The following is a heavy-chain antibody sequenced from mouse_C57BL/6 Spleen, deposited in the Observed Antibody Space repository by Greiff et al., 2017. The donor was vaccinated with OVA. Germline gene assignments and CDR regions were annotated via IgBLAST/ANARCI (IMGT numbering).Heavy chain of an antibody. J-gene: IGHJ4*01. CDR1: GYTFTSYW. CDR2: IYPGSGST. D-gene: IGHD1-1*01. V-gene: IGHV1-55*01. CDR3: ARHYYGSSFPYAMDY. Sequence: VQLQQPGAELVQPGASVKMSCKASGYTFTSYWITWVKQRPGQGLEWIGDIYPGSGSTNYNEKFKSKATLTVDTSSSTAYMQLSSLTSEDSAVYYCARHYYGSSFPYAMDYWGQGTSVTVSS.